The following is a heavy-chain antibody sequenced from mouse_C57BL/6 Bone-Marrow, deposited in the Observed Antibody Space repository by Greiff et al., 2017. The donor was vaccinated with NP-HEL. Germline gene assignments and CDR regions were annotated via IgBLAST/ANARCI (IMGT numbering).Heavy chain of an antibody. D-gene: IGHD1-1*01. V-gene: IGHV1-64*01. J-gene: IGHJ2*01. Sequence: VKLQQPGAELVKPGASVKLSCKASGYTFTSYWMHWVKQRPGQGLEWIGMIHPNSGSTNYNEKFKGKATLTVDKSSSTAYMQLSSLTSEDSAVYYCAREGTTVVLDYWGQGTTLTVSS. CDR2: IHPNSGST. CDR3: AREGTTVVLDY. CDR1: GYTFTSYW.